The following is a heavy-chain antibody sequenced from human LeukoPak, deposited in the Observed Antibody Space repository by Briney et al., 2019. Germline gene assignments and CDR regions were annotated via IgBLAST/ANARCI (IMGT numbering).Heavy chain of an antibody. Sequence: GGSLRLSCAASGFTFSAYAMSWVRQAPGKGLEWVSGISGRGDNTYYVDSAKGRFTISRDNSKNTLFLQMNSLRAEDTALYYCAKSDDYNDRYYFVYWGQGTLVTVSS. CDR2: ISGRGDNT. J-gene: IGHJ4*02. CDR3: AKSDDYNDRYYFVY. D-gene: IGHD3-16*01. CDR1: GFTFSAYA. V-gene: IGHV3-23*01.